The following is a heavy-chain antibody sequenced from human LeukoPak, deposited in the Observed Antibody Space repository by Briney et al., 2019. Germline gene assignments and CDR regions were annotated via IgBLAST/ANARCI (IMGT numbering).Heavy chain of an antibody. D-gene: IGHD6-6*01. CDR1: ECTFSTYA. Sequence: PGESLRLSCAASECTFSTYAMSWVRLPPRTGLERVSAINGSGTSTYYAGSVKGRFTICRDNSKSTLYLQMNSLRADDTALHYCAKVSQQHVINTRFDYWGQGTLVTVSS. CDR2: INGSGTST. V-gene: IGHV3-23*01. CDR3: AKVSQQHVINTRFDY. J-gene: IGHJ4*02.